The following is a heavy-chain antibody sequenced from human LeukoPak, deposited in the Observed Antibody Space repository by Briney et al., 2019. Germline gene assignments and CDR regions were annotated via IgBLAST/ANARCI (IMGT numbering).Heavy chain of an antibody. D-gene: IGHD3-9*01. CDR2: ISYDGSNK. V-gene: IGHV3-30*18. J-gene: IGHJ4*02. CDR3: AKSYDILTGYYSGVGNACDY. Sequence: GGSLRLSCAASGFTFSSYGMHWVRQAPGKGLEWVAVISYDGSNKYYADSVKGRFTISRDNSKNTLYLQMNSLRAEDTAVYYCAKSYDILTGYYSGVGNACDYWGQGTLVTVSS. CDR1: GFTFSSYG.